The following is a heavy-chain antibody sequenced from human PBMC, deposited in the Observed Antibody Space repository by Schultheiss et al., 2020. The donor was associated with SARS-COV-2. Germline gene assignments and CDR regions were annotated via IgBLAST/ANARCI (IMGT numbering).Heavy chain of an antibody. CDR1: GGTFSSYA. V-gene: IGHV1-69*13. CDR2: IIPMYGRT. Sequence: SVKVSCKASGGTFSSYAISWVRQAPGQGLKWMGGIIPMYGRTNYAQKFQGRVTITADESTSTAYMELRSLRSDDTAVYYCARDSPTRTAIPRAGLCKHDYWGQGTLVTVSS. J-gene: IGHJ4*02. D-gene: IGHD5-18*01. CDR3: ARDSPTRTAIPRAGLCKHDY.